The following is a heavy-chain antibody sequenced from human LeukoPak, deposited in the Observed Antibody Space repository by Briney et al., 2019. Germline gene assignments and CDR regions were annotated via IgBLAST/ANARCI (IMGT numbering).Heavy chain of an antibody. Sequence: SETLSLTCTVSGGSISNYYWSWIRQPPGKGLEWIGYIYYSGSTNYNPSLKSRVTISVDTSKNQFSLKLSSVTAADTAVYYCARGVRWLQLSYFDYWGQGTLVTVSS. CDR3: ARGVRWLQLSYFDY. J-gene: IGHJ4*02. D-gene: IGHD5-24*01. CDR2: IYYSGST. CDR1: GGSISNYY. V-gene: IGHV4-59*01.